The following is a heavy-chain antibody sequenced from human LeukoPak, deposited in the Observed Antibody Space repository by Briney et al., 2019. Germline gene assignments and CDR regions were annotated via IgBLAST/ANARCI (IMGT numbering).Heavy chain of an antibody. Sequence: GGSLRLSCAASGFIFSSYGMHWVRQAPGKGLEWVALIWNDGSNKYYTDAVKGRFTISRDNSKNTLYLQMNSLRTEDTAVYYCARDSGRYDFWSGYYPSALDYWGQGTLVTVSS. V-gene: IGHV3-33*01. J-gene: IGHJ4*02. CDR1: GFIFSSYG. D-gene: IGHD3-3*01. CDR3: ARDSGRYDFWSGYYPSALDY. CDR2: IWNDGSNK.